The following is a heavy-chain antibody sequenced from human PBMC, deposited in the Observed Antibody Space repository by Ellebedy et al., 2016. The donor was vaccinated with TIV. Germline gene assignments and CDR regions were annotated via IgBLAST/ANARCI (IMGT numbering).Heavy chain of an antibody. Sequence: MPGGSLRLSCAVYGGSFSGYYWSWIRQPPGKGLEWIGEINHSGSTSYNPSLKSRVTMSVDTSKNQFSLKLSSVTAADTAVYYCARDPALPRGRFDTWGQGTLVTVSS. CDR3: ARDPALPRGRFDT. CDR1: GGSFSGYY. V-gene: IGHV4-34*01. CDR2: INHSGST. J-gene: IGHJ5*02.